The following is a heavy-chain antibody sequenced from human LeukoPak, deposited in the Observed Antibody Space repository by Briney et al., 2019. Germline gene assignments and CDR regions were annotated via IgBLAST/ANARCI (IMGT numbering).Heavy chain of an antibody. Sequence: GGSLRLSCAASGFTVSSDYMSWVRQAPGKGLEWVSVIYSGGSTYYADSVKGRFTISRDNSKNTLYLQMNSLRAEDTAVYYCTKGSVVVPAAMLYFDYWGQGTLVTVSS. CDR1: GFTVSSDY. D-gene: IGHD2-2*01. CDR2: IYSGGST. V-gene: IGHV3-53*01. CDR3: TKGSVVVPAAMLYFDY. J-gene: IGHJ4*02.